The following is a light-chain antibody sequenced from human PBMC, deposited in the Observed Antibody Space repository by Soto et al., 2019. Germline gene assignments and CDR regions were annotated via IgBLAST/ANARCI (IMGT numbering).Light chain of an antibody. CDR1: QSISRQ. Sequence: DIQMTQSPSTLSASVGDRVSITCRASQSISRQLAWYQQKPGKAPNLLIYQASNLETGVPSRCTGSGSGTVFTITISLLQPDDLANYYGLQYRSYRTFGQGTKVEVK. V-gene: IGKV1-5*03. CDR2: QAS. J-gene: IGKJ1*01. CDR3: LQYRSYRT.